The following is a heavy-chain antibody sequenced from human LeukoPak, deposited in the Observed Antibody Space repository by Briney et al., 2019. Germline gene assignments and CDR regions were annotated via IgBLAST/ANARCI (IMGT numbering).Heavy chain of an antibody. CDR3: AKVRGYYYDSSGLDY. Sequence: GGSLRLSCAASGFTFSSYAMSWVRQAPGKGLEWGSAISGSGGSTYYADSVKGRFTISRDNSKNTLYLQMNSLRAEDTAVYYCAKVRGYYYDSSGLDYWGQGTPVTVSS. J-gene: IGHJ4*02. D-gene: IGHD3-22*01. CDR2: ISGSGGST. V-gene: IGHV3-23*01. CDR1: GFTFSSYA.